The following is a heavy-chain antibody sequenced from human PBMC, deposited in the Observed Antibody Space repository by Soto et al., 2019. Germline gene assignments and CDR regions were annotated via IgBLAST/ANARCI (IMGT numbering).Heavy chain of an antibody. D-gene: IGHD4-17*01. Sequence: EVQLLESGGGLIQPGGSLRLSCAASRFTFSNYAMSWVRQAPGKGLEWVSSIGATDATTYYADSVKGRFTISRDNSKNTLYLQMNSLRAEDTAVYYCAKVVVAVTGFDNWGREPWSPSPQ. J-gene: IGHJ4*02. CDR3: AKVVVAVTGFDN. CDR1: RFTFSNYA. CDR2: IGATDATT. V-gene: IGHV3-23*01.